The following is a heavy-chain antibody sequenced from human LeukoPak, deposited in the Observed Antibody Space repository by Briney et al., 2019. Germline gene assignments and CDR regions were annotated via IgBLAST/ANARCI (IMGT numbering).Heavy chain of an antibody. D-gene: IGHD2-21*02. J-gene: IGHJ4*02. V-gene: IGHV1-18*01. Sequence: ASVKVSCKASGYTFTSYGISWVRQAPGQGLEWMGWIGAYNGNTNYAQKLQGRVTMTTDTSTSTAYMELRSLRSDDTAVYYCARTAPDWIYCGGDCYFGFDYWGQGTLVTVSS. CDR1: GYTFTSYG. CDR2: IGAYNGNT. CDR3: ARTAPDWIYCGGDCYFGFDY.